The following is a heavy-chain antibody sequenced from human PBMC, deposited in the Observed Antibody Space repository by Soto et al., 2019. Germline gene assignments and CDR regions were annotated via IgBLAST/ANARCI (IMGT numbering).Heavy chain of an antibody. CDR1: GYTFTGYY. D-gene: IGHD1-1*01. CDR2: INPNSVGT. CDR3: ARERTGTTYYFDY. V-gene: IGHV1-2*02. J-gene: IGHJ4*02. Sequence: QVQLVQSGAEVKKPGASVKVSCKASGYTFTGYYLHWVRQAPGQGLEWMGWINPNSVGTNYAQKFQGRVTMTRDTSISTAYMELSRLRSDDTAVYYCARERTGTTYYFDYWGQGNLVTDSS.